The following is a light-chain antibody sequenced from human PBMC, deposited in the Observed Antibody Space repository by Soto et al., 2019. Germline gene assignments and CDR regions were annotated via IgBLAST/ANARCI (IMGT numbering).Light chain of an antibody. CDR1: RDDIGAYDY. V-gene: IGLV2-8*01. CDR2: EVV. J-gene: IGLJ1*01. Sequence: QSALTQPASVSGSPGQSITISCAGTRDDIGAYDYVSWYQQHPGNAPRLIIYEVVQRPSGVPDRFSGSKSGNTASLTVSGLQAADEADYFCKSYAGSNTYVFGSGTKVTVL. CDR3: KSYAGSNTYV.